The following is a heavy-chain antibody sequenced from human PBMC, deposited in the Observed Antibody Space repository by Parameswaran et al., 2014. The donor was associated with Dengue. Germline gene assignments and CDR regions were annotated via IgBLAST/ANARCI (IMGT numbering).Heavy chain of an antibody. Sequence: WVRQAPGQGLEWMGRINPNSGGTNSVQKFQGRVTMTRDTSVSTAYMELISLRSDDTAVYYCARLRAVAGTGNWFDSWGQGSLVTVSS. CDR2: INPNSGGT. J-gene: IGHJ5*01. V-gene: IGHV1-2*06. D-gene: IGHD6-19*01. CDR3: ARLRAVAGTGNWFDS.